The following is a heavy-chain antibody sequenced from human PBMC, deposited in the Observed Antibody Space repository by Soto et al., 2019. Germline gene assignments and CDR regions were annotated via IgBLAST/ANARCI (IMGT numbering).Heavy chain of an antibody. Sequence: QITLKESGPTLVKPTQPLTLTCTFSGFSLSTSGVGVGWIRQPPGKALEWLALIYWDDDKRYSPSLKSRLTITKDTSKNQVVLTMTNMDPVDTATYYCAHVGCTSCYNWFDPWGQGTLVTVSS. V-gene: IGHV2-5*02. CDR3: AHVGCTSCYNWFDP. CDR1: GFSLSTSGVG. D-gene: IGHD2-2*01. J-gene: IGHJ5*02. CDR2: IYWDDDK.